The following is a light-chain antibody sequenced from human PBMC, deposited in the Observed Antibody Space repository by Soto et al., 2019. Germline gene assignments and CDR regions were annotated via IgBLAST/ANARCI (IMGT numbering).Light chain of an antibody. V-gene: IGKV1-5*03. CDR2: KAS. CDR3: QQFHNWPPIT. J-gene: IGKJ5*01. Sequence: DIQMTQSPSTLSASVGDRVTITCRASQSISSWLAWCQQKPGKAPNLLIHKASHLESGVPSRFSGSGSGTEFTLTISSLQSEDFAVYYCQQFHNWPPITFGQGTRLEIK. CDR1: QSISSW.